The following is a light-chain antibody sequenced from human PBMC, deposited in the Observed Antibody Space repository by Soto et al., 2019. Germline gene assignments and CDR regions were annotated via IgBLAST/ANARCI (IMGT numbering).Light chain of an antibody. CDR2: DVS. J-gene: IGKJ1*01. CDR1: QRLSGY. Sequence: DILLTQSPASLSLFPGERATLSCRASQRLSGYIAWYQQKPGQAPRLVIYDVSTRAFGVPARFSGSGSGTEFTLTISNLEPDDLAVYHCQQRGSPTWTFGEGTKLEIK. CDR3: QQRGSPTWT. V-gene: IGKV3-11*01.